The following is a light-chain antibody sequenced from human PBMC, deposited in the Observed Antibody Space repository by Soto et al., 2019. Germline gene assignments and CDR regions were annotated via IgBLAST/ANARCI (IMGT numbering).Light chain of an antibody. V-gene: IGLV2-14*01. CDR1: SSDVGGYNY. CDR2: EVT. J-gene: IGLJ1*01. Sequence: ALTQPASVSGSPGQSITISCTGTSSDVGGYNYVSWYQQHPGKAPKLMIYEVTNRPSGVSNRFSGSKSGNTASLTISGLQAEDEADYYCSSYRSSSTYVFGTGTKVTVL. CDR3: SSYRSSSTYV.